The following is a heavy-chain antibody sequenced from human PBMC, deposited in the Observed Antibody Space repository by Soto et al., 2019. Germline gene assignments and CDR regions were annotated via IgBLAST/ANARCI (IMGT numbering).Heavy chain of an antibody. CDR3: AKGHGMATINPFAY. CDR1: GFTFSSYA. D-gene: IGHD5-12*01. CDR2: ISGSGGST. V-gene: IGHV3-23*01. J-gene: IGHJ4*02. Sequence: EVQLLESGGGLVQPGGSLRLSCAASGFTFSSYAMSWVRQAPGKGLEWVSAISGSGGSTYYADSVKGRFTISRDNSKNPLYLQMNSLSAEDTAVYYCAKGHGMATINPFAYWGQGTLVTVSS.